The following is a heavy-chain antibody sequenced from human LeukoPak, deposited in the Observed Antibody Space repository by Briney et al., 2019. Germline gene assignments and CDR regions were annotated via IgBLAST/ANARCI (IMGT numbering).Heavy chain of an antibody. CDR1: GASFSEYY. CDR3: ATGSQLGSYNWFDP. D-gene: IGHD1-1*01. CDR2: IDHSRST. V-gene: IGHV4-34*01. Sequence: PSETLSLTCAVYGASFSEYYWSWIRQPPGKGLEWIGEIDHSRSTKYNPSLRGRVTISLDTSKNQFSLDLTSVTAADTAVYYRATGSQLGSYNWFDPWGRGTLVTVSS. J-gene: IGHJ5*02.